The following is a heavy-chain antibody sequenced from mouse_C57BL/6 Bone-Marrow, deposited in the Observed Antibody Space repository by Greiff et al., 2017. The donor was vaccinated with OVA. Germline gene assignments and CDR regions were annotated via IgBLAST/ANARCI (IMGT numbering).Heavy chain of an antibody. V-gene: IGHV1-22*01. CDR3: ARGGDYYGSS. CDR2: INPNNGGT. CDR1: GYTFTDYN. D-gene: IGHD1-1*01. Sequence: EVKLMESGPELVKPGASVKMSCKASGYTFTDYNMHWVKQSHGQSLEWIGTINPNNGGTSYNQKFKGKATLTVNKSSSTAYMELRSLTSEDTAVYYCARGGDYYGSSWGQGTLVTVAA. J-gene: IGHJ3*01.